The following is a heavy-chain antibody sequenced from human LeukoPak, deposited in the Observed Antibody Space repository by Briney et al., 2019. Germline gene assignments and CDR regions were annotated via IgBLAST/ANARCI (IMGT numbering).Heavy chain of an antibody. V-gene: IGHV3-48*03. D-gene: IGHD3-10*01. CDR3: ARGSWDF. J-gene: IGHJ4*02. CDR2: ISTSGSTI. Sequence: GWALRLSCAASVFSFSDYEMNGVRQAPGKGLDGISYISTSGSTIHYADSVKGRFTISRDNAKNSLYLQMNSLRAEDTAVYYCARGSWDFWGQGTLVTVSS. CDR1: VFSFSDYE.